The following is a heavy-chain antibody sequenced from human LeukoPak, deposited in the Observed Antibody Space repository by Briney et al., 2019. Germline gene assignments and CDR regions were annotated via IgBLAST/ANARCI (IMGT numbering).Heavy chain of an antibody. Sequence: ASVKVSCKASGGTFSSYALSWVRQPPAQGLEWMGGIIPISGTAKYAQKFQGRVTITADKSTSTAYMELSSLRSEDTAVYYCARDDYGGQHPPDDAFDIWGQGTMVTVSS. V-gene: IGHV1-69*06. J-gene: IGHJ3*02. CDR3: ARDDYGGQHPPDDAFDI. D-gene: IGHD4-23*01. CDR2: IIPISGTA. CDR1: GGTFSSYA.